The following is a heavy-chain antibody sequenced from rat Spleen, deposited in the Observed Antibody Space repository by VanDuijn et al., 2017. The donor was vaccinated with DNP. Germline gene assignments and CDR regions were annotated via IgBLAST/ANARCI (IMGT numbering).Heavy chain of an antibody. D-gene: IGHD1-10*01. CDR2: ISYEGTSI. CDR1: GITFSSYW. CDR3: ARPHSNNYGGFAY. J-gene: IGHJ3*01. V-gene: IGHV5-58*01. Sequence: EVQLVETGGGLVQPGRSLKLSCVASGITFSSYWMYWIRQAPGKGLEWIASISYEGTSIYYGDSVKGRFTISRDNAKSTLYLQMNSLRSEDMATYYCARPHSNNYGGFAYWGQGTLVTVSS.